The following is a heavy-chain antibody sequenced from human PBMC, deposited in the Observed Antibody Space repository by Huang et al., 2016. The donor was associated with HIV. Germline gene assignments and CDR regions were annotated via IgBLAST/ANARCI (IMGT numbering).Heavy chain of an antibody. V-gene: IGHV3-30*03. CDR3: LPAGHVSHYYYMDV. J-gene: IGHJ6*03. CDR2: VSNDGNEK. CDR1: GFSFTSYD. Sequence: QGQLVESGGGVVQPGRSLRLSCAASGFSFTSYDMQWVRQVPGKGRYLVSFVSNDGNEKYYADSVKGRFTISRDNFKNTLYLQMNSLRTGDTAVYFCLPAGHVSHYYYMDVWGKGTTVIVSS.